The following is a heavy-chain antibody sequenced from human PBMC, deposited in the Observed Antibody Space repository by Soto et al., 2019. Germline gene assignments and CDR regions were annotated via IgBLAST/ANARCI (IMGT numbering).Heavy chain of an antibody. CDR3: ARDSSGQTGTLDY. V-gene: IGHV4-59*01. Sequence: SETLSLTCTVSGGSISTYFWSWIRQPPGKGLEWIGYVFYSGSTIYNPSLKSRVTISVDTSKNQFSLKLTSVTAADTAVYYCARDSSGQTGTLDYWGQGTLVTVSS. J-gene: IGHJ4*02. CDR2: VFYSGST. CDR1: GGSISTYF. D-gene: IGHD1-1*01.